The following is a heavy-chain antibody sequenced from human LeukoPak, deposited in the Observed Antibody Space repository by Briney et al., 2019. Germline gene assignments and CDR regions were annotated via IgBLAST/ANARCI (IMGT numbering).Heavy chain of an antibody. CDR2: INPNSGGT. V-gene: IGHV1-2*02. D-gene: IGHD3-3*01. Sequence: ASVKVSCKASGYTFTGYYMHWVRQAPGQGLEWMGWINPNSGGTNYAQRFQGRVTMTRDTSISTAYMELSRLRSDDTAVYYCARNIITIFGVVTSFDYWGQGTLVTVSS. CDR3: ARNIITIFGVVTSFDY. CDR1: GYTFTGYY. J-gene: IGHJ4*02.